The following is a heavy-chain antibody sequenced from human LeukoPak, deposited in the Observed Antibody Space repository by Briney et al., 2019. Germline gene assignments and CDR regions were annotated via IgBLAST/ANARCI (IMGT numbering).Heavy chain of an antibody. V-gene: IGHV3-30*03. D-gene: IGHD3-3*01. CDR3: VRGGEAGFDY. CDR2: IAYVGSSK. J-gene: IGHJ4*02. CDR1: GFNFNTYG. Sequence: GGSLRLSCAASGFNFNTYGMHWVRQAPGKGLEWLAAIAYVGSSKYYADSVKGRFTISGDTSKNTLFLQINSLRADDTAVYYCVRGGEAGFDYWGQGTRVIVSS.